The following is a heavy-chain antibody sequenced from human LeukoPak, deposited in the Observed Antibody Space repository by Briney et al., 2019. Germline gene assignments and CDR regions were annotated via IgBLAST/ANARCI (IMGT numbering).Heavy chain of an antibody. CDR2: IYYSGST. Sequence: SETLSLTCTVSGGSISSSSYYWGWIRQPPGKGLEWIGSIYYSGSTYYNPSLKSRVTISVDTSKNQFSLKLSPVTAADTAVYYCARNGVYYYYYYYMDVWGKGTTVTVSS. V-gene: IGHV4-39*07. J-gene: IGHJ6*03. CDR1: GGSISSSSYY. CDR3: ARNGVYYYYYYYMDV. D-gene: IGHD2-8*01.